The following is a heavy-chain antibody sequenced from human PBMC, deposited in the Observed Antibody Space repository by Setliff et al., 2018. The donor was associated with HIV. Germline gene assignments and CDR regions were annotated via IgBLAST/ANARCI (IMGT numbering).Heavy chain of an antibody. CDR2: MNPNTGNT. CDR1: GYTFTGYY. V-gene: IGHV1-2*02. D-gene: IGHD3-22*01. J-gene: IGHJ4*01. Sequence: GASVKVSCKASGYTFTGYYMHWVRQAPGQGLEWMGWMNPNTGNTHYAPNFQGRVTMTRDTSITTAYMEMTKLTSDDAAVYYCAKNYFDTSGWSAVDYWGHGTLVTVSS. CDR3: AKNYFDTSGWSAVDY.